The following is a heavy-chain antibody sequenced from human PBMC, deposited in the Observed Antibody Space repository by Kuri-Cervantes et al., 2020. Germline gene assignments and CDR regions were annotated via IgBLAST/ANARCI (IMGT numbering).Heavy chain of an antibody. J-gene: IGHJ1*01. CDR2: IGSSGSLI. V-gene: IGHV3-48*02. CDR1: GFSFSTYG. Sequence: GESLKISCAASGFSFSTYGMSWVRQAPGKGLEWISYIGSSGSLIYYEDSVKGRVTISRDNAGNSPYLQMNSLRDEDTAVYYCAGGQQVAHEYFQYWGQGTLVTVSS. CDR3: AGGQQVAHEYFQY. D-gene: IGHD6-13*01.